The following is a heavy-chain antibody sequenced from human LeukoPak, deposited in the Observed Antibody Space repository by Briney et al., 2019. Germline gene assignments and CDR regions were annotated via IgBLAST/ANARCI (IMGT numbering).Heavy chain of an antibody. Sequence: PSETLSLTCTVSGGSISSSSYYWSWIRQPAGKGLEWIGRIYTSGSTNYNPSLKSRVTMSVDTSKNQFSLKLSSVTAADTAVYYCARESGYDFWSGYFPFDYWGQGTLITVSS. CDR2: IYTSGST. J-gene: IGHJ4*02. CDR3: ARESGYDFWSGYFPFDY. V-gene: IGHV4-61*02. D-gene: IGHD3-3*01. CDR1: GGSISSSSYY.